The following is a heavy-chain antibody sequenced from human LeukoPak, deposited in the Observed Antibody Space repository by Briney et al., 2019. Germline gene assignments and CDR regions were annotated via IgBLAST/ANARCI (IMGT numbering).Heavy chain of an antibody. CDR2: ISSSGDTR. V-gene: IGHV3-48*03. Sequence: GGSLRLSCSASGFMFSGYEMNWVRQAPGKGLEWFPYISSSGDTRFYADSVQGRFTISRDNAKNSLYLQMNSLRAEDTAIYYCARDYSGWSLGYWGQGTLVTVSS. D-gene: IGHD6-19*01. CDR1: GFMFSGYE. J-gene: IGHJ4*02. CDR3: ARDYSGWSLGY.